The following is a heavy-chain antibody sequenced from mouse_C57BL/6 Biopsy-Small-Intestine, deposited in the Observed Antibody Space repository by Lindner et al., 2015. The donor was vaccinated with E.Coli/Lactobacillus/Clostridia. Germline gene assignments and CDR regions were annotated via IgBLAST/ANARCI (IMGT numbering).Heavy chain of an antibody. D-gene: IGHD2-13*01. J-gene: IGHJ3*01. CDR3: ARYGDSFAY. CDR1: GYTFTSYS. V-gene: IGHV1-81*01. Sequence: VQLQESGAELARPGASVKLSCKASGYTFTSYSMSWVKQRTGQGLEWIGEIYPKSGYTYYNEKFKGKATPTADKSSSTAYMQLSSLTSEDSAVYFCARYGDSFAYWGQGTLVTVSA. CDR2: IYPKSGYT.